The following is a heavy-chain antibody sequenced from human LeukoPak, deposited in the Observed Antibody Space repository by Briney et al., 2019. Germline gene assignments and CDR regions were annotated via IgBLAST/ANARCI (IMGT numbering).Heavy chain of an antibody. Sequence: GGSLRLSCAASGFTFSSYAIHWVRQAPGKGLEWVAFMRFDGSNKYYTDSVKGRFTISRDNAKNSLYLQMNSLRAEDTAVYYCARDLSRIAVEGNWFDPWGQGTLVTVSS. CDR3: ARDLSRIAVEGNWFDP. V-gene: IGHV3-30*02. CDR2: MRFDGSNK. J-gene: IGHJ5*02. D-gene: IGHD6-19*01. CDR1: GFTFSSYA.